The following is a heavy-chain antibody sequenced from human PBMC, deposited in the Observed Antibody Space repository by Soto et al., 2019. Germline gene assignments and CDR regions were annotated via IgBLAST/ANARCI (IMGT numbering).Heavy chain of an antibody. Sequence: SQTLSLTSAISGDRVSSNSAAWPWFRQSPARGLACLGMTYYRSKWYMYYGPSVKSRIPITPDTSNNQFSLQLNSVTPENPALYCGARGPSTIDPWGQEILVTSSS. CDR2: TYYRSKWYM. D-gene: IGHD2-2*01. CDR1: GDRVSSNSAA. V-gene: IGHV6-1*01. J-gene: IGHJ5*02. CDR3: ARGPSTIDP.